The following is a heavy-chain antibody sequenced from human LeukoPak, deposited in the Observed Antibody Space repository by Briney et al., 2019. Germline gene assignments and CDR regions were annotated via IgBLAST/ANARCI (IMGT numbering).Heavy chain of an antibody. CDR2: INPNSGGT. J-gene: IGHJ4*02. Sequence: ASVKVSCKASGYTFTGYYMHWVRQAPGQGLEWMGWINPNSGGTNYAQKFQGRVTMTRGTSISTAYMELSRLRSDDTAVYYCARSSAIGYYDSSGYLDYWGQGTLVTVSS. CDR1: GYTFTGYY. D-gene: IGHD3-22*01. CDR3: ARSSAIGYYDSSGYLDY. V-gene: IGHV1-2*02.